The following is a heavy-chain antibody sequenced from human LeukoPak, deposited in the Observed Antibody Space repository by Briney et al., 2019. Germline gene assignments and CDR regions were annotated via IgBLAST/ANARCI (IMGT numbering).Heavy chain of an antibody. CDR2: INPNSGGT. CDR3: ARGLMTRGSGTYYYYYYMDV. V-gene: IGHV1-2*02. Sequence: ASVKVSCKASGYTFTGYYMHWVRQAPGQGLEWMGWINPNSGGTNYAQKFQGRVTMTRDTSISTAYMELSRLRSDDTAVYYCARGLMTRGSGTYYYYYYMDVWGKGTTVTVSS. J-gene: IGHJ6*03. D-gene: IGHD3-10*01. CDR1: GYTFTGYY.